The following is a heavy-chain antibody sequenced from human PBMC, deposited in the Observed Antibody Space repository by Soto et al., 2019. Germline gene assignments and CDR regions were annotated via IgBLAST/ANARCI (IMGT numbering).Heavy chain of an antibody. CDR3: AHRQRTVYFDY. Sequence: TLSLTCTFSGFSISSSSYYWDWIRQPPGKGLEWLALIYWDDDKRYSPSLKSRLTITKDTSKNQVVLTMTNMDPVDTATYYCAHRQRTVYFDYWGQGTLVTVSS. D-gene: IGHD4-17*01. J-gene: IGHJ4*02. CDR2: IYWDDDK. V-gene: IGHV2-5*02. CDR1: GFSISSSSYY.